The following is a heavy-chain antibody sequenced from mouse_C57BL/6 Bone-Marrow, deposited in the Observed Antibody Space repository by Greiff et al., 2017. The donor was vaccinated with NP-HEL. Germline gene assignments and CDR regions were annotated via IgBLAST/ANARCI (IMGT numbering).Heavy chain of an antibody. CDR1: GFTFSDYG. V-gene: IGHV5-15*01. J-gene: IGHJ3*01. Sequence: VQLKESGGGLVQPGGSLKLSCAASGFTFSDYGMAWVRQAPRKGPEWVAFISNLAYSIYYADNVTVRFTISRENAKNTLYLEMSSLRSEDTAMYYCARGDGNSFAYWGQGTLVTVSA. CDR2: ISNLAYSI. D-gene: IGHD2-1*01. CDR3: ARGDGNSFAY.